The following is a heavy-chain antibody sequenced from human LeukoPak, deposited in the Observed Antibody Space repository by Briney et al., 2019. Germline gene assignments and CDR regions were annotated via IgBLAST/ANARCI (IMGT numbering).Heavy chain of an antibody. Sequence: SETLSLTCAVYGGSFSAYYWSWIRQPPGKGLEWIGEIDHSGSTNYNPSLKSRVTISVDTSKNQFSLKLSSVTAADTAVYYCARRGTYLVRWGQGTLVTVSS. J-gene: IGHJ4*02. CDR3: ARRGTYLVR. CDR1: GGSFSAYY. CDR2: IDHSGST. D-gene: IGHD1-26*01. V-gene: IGHV4-34*01.